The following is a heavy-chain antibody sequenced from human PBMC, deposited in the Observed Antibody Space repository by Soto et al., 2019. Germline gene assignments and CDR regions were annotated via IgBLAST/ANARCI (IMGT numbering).Heavy chain of an antibody. CDR2: VYWGDDK. CDR3: VHRALVDETGMGFDF. D-gene: IGHD3-9*01. V-gene: IGHV2-5*02. CDR1: GFSLNSRGVG. J-gene: IGHJ4*02. Sequence: QITLRESGPALVKPTQTLTLTCTFSGFSLNSRGVGVGWVRQPPGKALEWLAIVYWGDDKRYRPSLRSRLSIRKDTPKYQVVLTLTHSDPVDTATYYCVHRALVDETGMGFDFWGQGSLVTVYS.